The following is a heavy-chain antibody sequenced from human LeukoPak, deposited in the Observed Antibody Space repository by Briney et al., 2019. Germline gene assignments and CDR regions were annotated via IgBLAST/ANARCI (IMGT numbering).Heavy chain of an antibody. J-gene: IGHJ4*02. D-gene: IGHD2-8*02. CDR2: ISGTGGST. CDR3: AKDPGGENY. CDR1: GFTFSSSA. Sequence: GGSLRLSCAASGFTFSSSAMNWVRQAPGKGLEWVSTISGTGGSTHYADSVRGRFTISRDNSKNTLYLQMNSLRAEDTAVYYCAKDPGGENYWGQGTLVTVSS. V-gene: IGHV3-23*01.